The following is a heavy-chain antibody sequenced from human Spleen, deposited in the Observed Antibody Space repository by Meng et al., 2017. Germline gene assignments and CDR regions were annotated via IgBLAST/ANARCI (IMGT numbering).Heavy chain of an antibody. CDR2: INPNSGGT. Sequence: ASVKVSCQSSVYPFTGCYMHWLRQAPGQGLEWMGWINPNSGGTNYAQKFQGRVTITRETSISTAYMELSRQRSDDTAVYYCARVFKGCSGGSCYLTLEYLQPWGQGTLVTVSS. V-gene: IGHV1-2*02. CDR3: ARVFKGCSGGSCYLTLEYLQP. J-gene: IGHJ1*01. D-gene: IGHD2-15*01. CDR1: VYPFTGCY.